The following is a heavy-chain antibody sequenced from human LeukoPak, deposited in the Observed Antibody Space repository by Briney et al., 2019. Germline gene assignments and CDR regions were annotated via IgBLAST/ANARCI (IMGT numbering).Heavy chain of an antibody. CDR1: GFIFSNAW. V-gene: IGHV3-7*01. CDR2: IKEDGSEK. CDR3: ARRYFDL. J-gene: IGHJ2*01. Sequence: GGSLRLSCAASGFIFSNAWMSWVRQAPGKGLEWVANIKEDGSEKYYVDSVKGRFTISRDNAKNSLYLQMNSLRAEDTAVYYCARRYFDLWGRGTLVTVSS.